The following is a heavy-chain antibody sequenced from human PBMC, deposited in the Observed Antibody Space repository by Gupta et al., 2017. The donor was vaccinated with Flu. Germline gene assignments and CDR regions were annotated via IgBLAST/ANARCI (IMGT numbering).Heavy chain of an antibody. CDR1: GFTFSSYS. J-gene: IGHJ4*02. CDR3: ARDSGSSSSRVDY. Sequence: EVQLVESGGGLVKPGGSLRLSCAASGFTFSSYSMNWVRQAPGKGLEWVSSISSSSSYIYYADAVKGRFTISRDNAKNSLYLQMKRLRAVDTDVYYYARDSGSSSSRVDYGGQGTLVTVSS. D-gene: IGHD6-6*01. V-gene: IGHV3-21*01. CDR2: ISSSSSYI.